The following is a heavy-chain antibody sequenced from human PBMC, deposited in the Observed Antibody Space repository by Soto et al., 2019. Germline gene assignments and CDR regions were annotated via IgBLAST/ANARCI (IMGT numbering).Heavy chain of an antibody. J-gene: IGHJ4*02. CDR1: GGSFSGYY. D-gene: IGHD6-6*01. CDR2: INHSGST. CDR3: ARTRIAARPEFDY. V-gene: IGHV4-34*01. Sequence: SETLSLTCAVYGGSFSGYYWSWIRQPPGKGLEWIGEINHSGSTNYNPSLKSRVTISVDTSKNQFSLKLSSVTAADTAVYYCARTRIAARPEFDYWGQGTLVTVSS.